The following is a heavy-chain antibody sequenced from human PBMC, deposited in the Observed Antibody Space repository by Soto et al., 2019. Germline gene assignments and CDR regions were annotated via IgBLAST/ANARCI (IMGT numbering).Heavy chain of an antibody. CDR3: ARLDCSSTSCYLFDY. J-gene: IGHJ4*02. CDR1: GFTFSSYG. CDR2: IWYDGSNK. V-gene: IGHV3-33*01. Sequence: QSGGSLRLSCAASGFTFSSYGMHWVRQAPGKGLEWVAVIWYDGSNKYYADSVKGQVTISADKSISTAYLQWSSLKASDTAMYYCARLDCSSTSCYLFDYWGQGTLVTVSS. D-gene: IGHD2-2*01.